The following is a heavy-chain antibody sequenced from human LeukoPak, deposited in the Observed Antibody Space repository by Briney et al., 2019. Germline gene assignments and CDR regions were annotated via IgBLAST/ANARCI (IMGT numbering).Heavy chain of an antibody. CDR2: TNTGGTST. D-gene: IGHD6-6*01. CDR3: TRDRGQLDSFDY. V-gene: IGHV3-74*01. Sequence: GGSLRLSCEVSGFTFSRYWMHWVRQGPGEELVWISRTNTGGTSTIYADSVKGRFTISRDNAENTVYLQMSSLRVEDTGVYYCTRDRGQLDSFDYWGPGTLVTVSS. J-gene: IGHJ4*02. CDR1: GFTFSRYW.